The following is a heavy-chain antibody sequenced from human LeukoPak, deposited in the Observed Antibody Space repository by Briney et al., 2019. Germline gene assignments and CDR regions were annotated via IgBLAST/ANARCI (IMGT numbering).Heavy chain of an antibody. CDR2: ICSSGSTI. V-gene: IGHV3-48*03. CDR3: AELRITMIGGV. CDR1: GFTFSSYE. D-gene: IGHD3-10*02. Sequence: GGSLRLSCAASGFTFSSYEMNWVRQAPGEGLGCVSYICSSGSTIYYADSVKGRFTITRHNAKNSLYLQMNSLRAEDTAVYYCAELRITMIGGVWGKGTTVTISS. J-gene: IGHJ6*04.